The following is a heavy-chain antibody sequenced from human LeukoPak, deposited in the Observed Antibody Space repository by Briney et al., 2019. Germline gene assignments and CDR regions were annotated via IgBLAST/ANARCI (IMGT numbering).Heavy chain of an antibody. CDR3: AKDTWNYDFWSGYTLVHYYYYMDV. D-gene: IGHD3-3*01. J-gene: IGHJ6*03. Sequence: GGSLRLSCAASGFTFSSYAMSWVRQAPGKGLEWVSAISGSGGSTYYADSVKGRFTNSRDNSKNTLYLQMNSLRAEDTAVYYCAKDTWNYDFWSGYTLVHYYYYMDVWGKGTTVTVSS. CDR1: GFTFSSYA. CDR2: ISGSGGST. V-gene: IGHV3-23*01.